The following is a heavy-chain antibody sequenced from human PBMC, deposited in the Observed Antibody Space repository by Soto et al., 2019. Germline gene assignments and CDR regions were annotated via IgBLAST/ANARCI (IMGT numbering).Heavy chain of an antibody. CDR3: AKVYTSYTAIVTSYFDS. Sequence: GGSLRRSCAASGFTFSSYAMSWVRQAPGKGLEWVSAISGSGGSTYYADSVKGRFTISRDNSKNTLYLQMNSLRAEDTAVYYCAKVYTSYTAIVTSYFDSSGQRTLVTAS. J-gene: IGHJ4*02. D-gene: IGHD5-18*01. CDR2: ISGSGGST. CDR1: GFTFSSYA. V-gene: IGHV3-23*01.